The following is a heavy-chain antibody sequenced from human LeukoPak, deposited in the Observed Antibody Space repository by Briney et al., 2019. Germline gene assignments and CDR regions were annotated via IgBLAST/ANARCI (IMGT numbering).Heavy chain of an antibody. D-gene: IGHD3-10*01. V-gene: IGHV4-61*02. J-gene: IGHJ6*03. CDR2: IYTSGTT. Sequence: SQTLSLTCTVSGGSISSSNYYWSWIRQPAGKGLEWIGRIYTSGTTNYNPSLKSRVTISVDRTKNHFSLKLSSVTAADTAVYYCARTTEEYYGSGKSRKYYSYYYYMDVWGKGTTVTVSS. CDR1: GGSISSSNYY. CDR3: ARTTEEYYGSGKSRKYYSYYYYMDV.